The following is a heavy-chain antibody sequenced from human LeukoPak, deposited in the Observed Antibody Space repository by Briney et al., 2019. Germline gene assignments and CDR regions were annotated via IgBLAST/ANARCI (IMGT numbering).Heavy chain of an antibody. CDR2: ISGSGEFI. D-gene: IGHD3-22*01. CDR3: ARDDSHGYHFFDS. CDR1: GFTFSSYS. Sequence: GGSLRLSCAASGFTFSSYSMNWIRQAPGKGLEWVSSISGSGEFIYYGDSVKGRVTISRDNGKNSLYLRMNSVRPEDMAVYYCARDDSHGYHFFDSWGRGTLVTVSS. V-gene: IGHV3-21*04. J-gene: IGHJ4*02.